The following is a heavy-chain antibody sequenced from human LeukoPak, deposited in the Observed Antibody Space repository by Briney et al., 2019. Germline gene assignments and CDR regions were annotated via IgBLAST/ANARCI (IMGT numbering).Heavy chain of an antibody. CDR3: ARVRLYDYVWGSYRYGKNYFDY. D-gene: IGHD3-16*02. CDR1: GFTFSNFW. CDR2: IKQDGSEK. Sequence: GGSLRLSCAASGFTFSNFWMSWVRQAPGKGLEWVANIKQDGSEKHYVDSVKGRFTISRDNAKNSLYLQMNSLRAEDTAVYYCARVRLYDYVWGSYRYGKNYFDYWGQGTLVTVSS. V-gene: IGHV3-7*01. J-gene: IGHJ4*02.